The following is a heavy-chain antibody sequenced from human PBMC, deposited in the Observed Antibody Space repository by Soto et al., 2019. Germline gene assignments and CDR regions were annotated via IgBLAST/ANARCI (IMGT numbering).Heavy chain of an antibody. J-gene: IGHJ6*01. D-gene: IGHD2-2*01. CDR3: ATAIEYIVVVPAAKDLPYGYDGMDV. Sequence: QVQLVQSGAEVKQPGSSVKVSCKRSGGSFSSYAISWVRQDPGQVLEWLGGIVPMFDATNYAQNFQGRVTITADESTNTAFMELISLRSEHAAVYYCATAIEYIVVVPAAKDLPYGYDGMDVWGPGPTVTFSS. CDR1: GGSFSSYA. V-gene: IGHV1-69*01. CDR2: IVPMFDAT.